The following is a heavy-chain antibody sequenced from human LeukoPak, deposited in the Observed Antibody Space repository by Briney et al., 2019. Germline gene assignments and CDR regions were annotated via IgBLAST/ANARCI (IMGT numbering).Heavy chain of an antibody. J-gene: IGHJ4*02. CDR2: ISSSSSYI. Sequence: GGSLRPSCAASGFTFSSYSMTWVRQAPGKGLEWVSSISSSSSYIYYADSVKGRFTISRDNAKNSLYLQMNSLRAEDTAVYYCARVYYDSSGYPEQYDYWGQGTLVTVSS. CDR1: GFTFSSYS. V-gene: IGHV3-21*01. D-gene: IGHD3-22*01. CDR3: ARVYYDSSGYPEQYDY.